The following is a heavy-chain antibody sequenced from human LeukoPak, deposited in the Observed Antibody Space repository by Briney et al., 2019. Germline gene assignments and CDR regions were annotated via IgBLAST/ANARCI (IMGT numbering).Heavy chain of an antibody. V-gene: IGHV3-74*03. Sequence: GGSLRLSCTASGFTFSGHWIHWVRQPPGMGLVWVSRINERGTDSMYAESVKGRFTISRDNAKNTVYLQMNSLRAEDTAVYYCARLYWNDDYWFDPWGQGTLVTVSS. J-gene: IGHJ5*02. D-gene: IGHD1-1*01. CDR2: INERGTDS. CDR1: GFTFSGHW. CDR3: ARLYWNDDYWFDP.